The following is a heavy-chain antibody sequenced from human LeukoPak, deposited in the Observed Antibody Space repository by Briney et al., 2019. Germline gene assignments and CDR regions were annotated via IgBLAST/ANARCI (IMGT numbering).Heavy chain of an antibody. J-gene: IGHJ4*02. Sequence: ASVKVSCKASGYTFTSYGISWVRQAPGQGLEWMGRINPNSGGTNYAQKFQGRVTMTRDTSISTAYMELSRLRSDDTAVYYCARDGDGREQWLADYWGQGTLVTVSS. CDR2: INPNSGGT. CDR3: ARDGDGREQWLADY. V-gene: IGHV1-2*06. D-gene: IGHD6-19*01. CDR1: GYTFTSYG.